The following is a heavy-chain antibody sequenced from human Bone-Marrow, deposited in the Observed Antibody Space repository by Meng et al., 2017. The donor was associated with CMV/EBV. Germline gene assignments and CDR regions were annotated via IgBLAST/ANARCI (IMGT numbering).Heavy chain of an antibody. J-gene: IGHJ6*02. CDR3: ATISKGYYYYGMDV. Sequence: ASVKVSCKASGYTFTGYYMHWVRQAPGQGLEWMGWINPNSGVTNYSQKFQGRVTMTRDTSISTAYMELSRLRSDDTAVYYCATISKGYYYYGMDVWGQGTTVAVSS. D-gene: IGHD3-9*01. CDR1: GYTFTGYY. CDR2: INPNSGVT. V-gene: IGHV1-2*02.